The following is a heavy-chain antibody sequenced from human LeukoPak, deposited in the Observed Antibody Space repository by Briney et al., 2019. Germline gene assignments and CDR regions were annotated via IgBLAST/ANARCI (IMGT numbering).Heavy chain of an antibody. CDR3: ARGKVDFAF. Sequence: GGSLRLSCAASGFTFSSHWMNWVRQAPGKGLEWVANIKYDGNEKYYVDSVKGRFTISRDNAKNSVYLQMNSLTAADTAVYYCARGKVDFAFWGQGTLVTVSS. J-gene: IGHJ4*02. V-gene: IGHV3-7*01. CDR2: IKYDGNEK. CDR1: GFTFSSHW. D-gene: IGHD3-9*01.